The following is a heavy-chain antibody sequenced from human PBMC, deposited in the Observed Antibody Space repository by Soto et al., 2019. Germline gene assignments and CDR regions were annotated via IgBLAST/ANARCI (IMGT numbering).Heavy chain of an antibody. D-gene: IGHD3-3*01. CDR1: GFTFSNAW. V-gene: IGHV3-15*01. CDR3: TIDAVLRFSLLDV. Sequence: PGGSLRLSCAASGFTFSNAWMSWVRQAPGKGLEWVGRIKSKTDGGTTDYAAPVKGRFTISRDDSKNTLYLQMNSLKTEDTAVYYCTIDAVLRFSLLDVWGQGTTVTVSS. J-gene: IGHJ6*02. CDR2: IKSKTDGGTT.